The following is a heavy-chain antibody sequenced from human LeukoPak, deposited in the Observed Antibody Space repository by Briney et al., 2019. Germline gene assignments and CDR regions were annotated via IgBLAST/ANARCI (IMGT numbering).Heavy chain of an antibody. CDR2: INPNSGGT. Sequence: ASVKVSCKASGYTFTGYYMHWVRQAPGQGLEWMGWINPNSGGTNYAQKFQGRVTMTRDTSISTAYMELSRLRSDDTAVYYCAREDGYYDSSGYYDYWGQGTLVTVSS. CDR1: GYTFTGYY. V-gene: IGHV1-2*02. CDR3: AREDGYYDSSGYYDY. J-gene: IGHJ4*02. D-gene: IGHD3-22*01.